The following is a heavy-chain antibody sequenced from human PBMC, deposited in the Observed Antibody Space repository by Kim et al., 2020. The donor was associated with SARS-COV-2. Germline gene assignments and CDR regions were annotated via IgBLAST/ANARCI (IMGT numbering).Heavy chain of an antibody. CDR3: ARGQWPERGFDY. J-gene: IGHJ4*02. V-gene: IGHV4-59*09. Sequence: NDNPSLKSRVTISVDTSKNQFSLKLSSVTAADTAVYYCARGQWPERGFDYWGQGTLVTVSS. D-gene: IGHD6-19*01.